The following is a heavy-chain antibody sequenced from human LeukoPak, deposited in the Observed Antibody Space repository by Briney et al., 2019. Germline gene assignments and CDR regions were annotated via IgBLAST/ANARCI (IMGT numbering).Heavy chain of an antibody. J-gene: IGHJ4*02. CDR3: ARLTGDPLDY. CDR1: GGTFSSYA. D-gene: IGHD7-27*01. Sequence: SVKVSCKASGGTFSSYAISWVRQAPGQGLEWMGRIIPILGIANYAQKFQGRVTITADKSTSTAYMELSSLRFEDTAVYYCARLTGDPLDYWGQGTLVTVSS. CDR2: IIPILGIA. V-gene: IGHV1-69*04.